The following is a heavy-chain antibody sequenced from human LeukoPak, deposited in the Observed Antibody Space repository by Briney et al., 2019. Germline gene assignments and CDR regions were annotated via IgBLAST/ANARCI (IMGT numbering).Heavy chain of an antibody. CDR2: IYYSGST. V-gene: IGHV4-59*01. Sequence: PSETLSLTCTVSGGSISSYYWSWIRQTPGKGLEWIGYIYYSGSTNYNPSLKSRVTISVDTSKNQFSLKLSSVTAADTAVYYCAREGHYYDSSGYYSNYYYYYMDVWGKGTTVTVSS. CDR3: AREGHYYDSSGYYSNYYYYYMDV. CDR1: GGSISSYY. J-gene: IGHJ6*03. D-gene: IGHD3-22*01.